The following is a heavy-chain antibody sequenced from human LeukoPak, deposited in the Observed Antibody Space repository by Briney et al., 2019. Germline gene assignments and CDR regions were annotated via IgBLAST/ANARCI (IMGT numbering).Heavy chain of an antibody. CDR2: ISGSGGST. Sequence: SGGSLRLSCAASGFTFSIYAMSWVRQAPGEGLEWVSAISGSGGSTYYADSVKGRFTISRDNSKNTLYLQMNSLRAEDTAVYYCAKDSLSGIETAWGQGTLATVSS. CDR3: AKDSLSGIETA. J-gene: IGHJ4*02. V-gene: IGHV3-23*01. CDR1: GFTFSIYA. D-gene: IGHD1-26*01.